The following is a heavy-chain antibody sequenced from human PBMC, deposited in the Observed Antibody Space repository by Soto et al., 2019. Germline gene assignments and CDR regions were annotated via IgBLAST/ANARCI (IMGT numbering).Heavy chain of an antibody. J-gene: IGHJ4*02. CDR3: ANPNADYGDYVPYFDY. Sequence: QVQLVESGGGVVQPGRSLRLSCAASGFTFSSYGMHWVRQAPGKGLEWVAVISYDGSNKYYADSVKGRFTISRDNSKNTLYLQMNSLRAEDTAVYYCANPNADYGDYVPYFDYWGQGTLVTVSS. V-gene: IGHV3-30*18. CDR2: ISYDGSNK. CDR1: GFTFSSYG. D-gene: IGHD4-17*01.